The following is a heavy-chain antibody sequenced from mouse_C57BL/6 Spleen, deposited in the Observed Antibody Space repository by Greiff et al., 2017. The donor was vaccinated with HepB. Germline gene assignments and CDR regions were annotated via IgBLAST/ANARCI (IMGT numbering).Heavy chain of an antibody. D-gene: IGHD1-1*01. J-gene: IGHJ2*01. CDR3: AREDGSSSDY. V-gene: IGHV1-76*01. CDR2: IYPGSGNT. CDR1: GYTFTDYY. Sequence: VKLVESGAELVRPGASVKLSCKASGYTFTDYYINWVKQRPGQGLEWIARIYPGSGNTYYNEKFKGKATLTAEKSSSTAYMQLSSLTSEDSAVYFCAREDGSSSDYWGQGTTLTGSS.